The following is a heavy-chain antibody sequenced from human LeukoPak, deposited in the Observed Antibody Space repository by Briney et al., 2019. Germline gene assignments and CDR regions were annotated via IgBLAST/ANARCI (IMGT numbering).Heavy chain of an antibody. CDR2: ISAYNGDT. Sequence: ASVKVSCKASGYTFTSYGISWVRQAPGQGLEWMGWISAYNGDTHSAERFQGRVTLTTDTSTSTAYMELRSLRSDDTAVYYCARVGDFWSGYYPGGYWGQGTLVTVSS. J-gene: IGHJ4*02. D-gene: IGHD3-3*01. CDR1: GYTFTSYG. CDR3: ARVGDFWSGYYPGGY. V-gene: IGHV1-18*01.